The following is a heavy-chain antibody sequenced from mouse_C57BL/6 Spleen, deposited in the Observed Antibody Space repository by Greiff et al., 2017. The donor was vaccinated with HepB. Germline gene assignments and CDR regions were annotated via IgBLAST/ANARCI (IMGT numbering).Heavy chain of an antibody. D-gene: IGHD2-3*01. CDR1: GYSITSGYY. V-gene: IGHV3-6*01. CDR3: ARAGDGYYVYAMDY. J-gene: IGHJ4*01. CDR2: ISYDGSN. Sequence: VQLKESGPGLVKPSQSLSLTCSVTGYSITSGYYWNWIRQFPGNKLEWMGYISYDGSNNYNPSLKNRISITRDTSKNQFFLKLNSVTTEDTATYYCARAGDGYYVYAMDYWGQGTSVTVSS.